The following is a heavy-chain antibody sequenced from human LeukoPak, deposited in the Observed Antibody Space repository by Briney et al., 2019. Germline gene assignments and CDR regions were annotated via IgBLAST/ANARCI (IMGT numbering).Heavy chain of an antibody. Sequence: PSGTLSLTCAVYGGSFSGYYWSWIRQPPGKGLEWIGEINHSGSTNYNPSLRSRVTISVDTSKNQFSLKLSSVTAADTAVYYCVREGTRDIVIVPAADFDAFDIWGQGTMVTVSS. CDR1: GGSFSGYY. V-gene: IGHV4-34*01. D-gene: IGHD2-2*01. CDR2: INHSGST. J-gene: IGHJ3*02. CDR3: VREGTRDIVIVPAADFDAFDI.